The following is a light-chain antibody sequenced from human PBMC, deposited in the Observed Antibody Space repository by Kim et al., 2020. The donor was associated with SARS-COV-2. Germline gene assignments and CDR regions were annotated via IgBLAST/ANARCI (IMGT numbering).Light chain of an antibody. Sequence: SVSPGERATLSCRASQTIGDNLAWYQQKPGQAPRLLIYSASSRATFIPDRFSGSGSGTDFTLTITSLQPEDFAVYYCQQDKAWPYTFGQGTKLEI. CDR3: QQDKAWPYT. CDR2: SAS. CDR1: QTIGDN. J-gene: IGKJ2*01. V-gene: IGKV3-15*01.